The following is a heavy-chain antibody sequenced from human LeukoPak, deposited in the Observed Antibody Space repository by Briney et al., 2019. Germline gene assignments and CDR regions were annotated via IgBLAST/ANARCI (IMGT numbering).Heavy chain of an antibody. D-gene: IGHD2-2*01. CDR2: IIPIFGTA. J-gene: IGHJ4*02. CDR1: GGTFSSYA. Sequence: SVTVSCKASGGTFSSYAISWGRQAPGQGLEWMGGIIPIFGTANYAQKFQGRVTITTDESTSTAYMELSSLRSEDTAVYYCARLVGYCSSTSCLDIDYWGQGTLVTVSS. CDR3: ARLVGYCSSTSCLDIDY. V-gene: IGHV1-69*05.